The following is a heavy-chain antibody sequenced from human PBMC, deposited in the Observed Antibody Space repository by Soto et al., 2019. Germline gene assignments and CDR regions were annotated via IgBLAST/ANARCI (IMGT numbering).Heavy chain of an antibody. D-gene: IGHD3-22*01. J-gene: IGHJ4*02. CDR3: ARASYYYDSSGYGGNFDY. Sequence: GESLKISCKGSGYSFTSYWIGWVRQMPGKGLEWMGIIYPGDSDTRYSPSFQGQVTISADKSISTAYLQWSSLKASDTAMYYCARASYYYDSSGYGGNFDYWGQGTLVTVSS. CDR1: GYSFTSYW. CDR2: IYPGDSDT. V-gene: IGHV5-51*01.